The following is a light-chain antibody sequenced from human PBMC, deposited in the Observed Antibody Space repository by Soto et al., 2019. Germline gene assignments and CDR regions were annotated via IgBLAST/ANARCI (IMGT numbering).Light chain of an antibody. J-gene: IGKJ4*01. Sequence: EIVLTQSPATLSLSPGDTATLSCRASQSVSTYLAWYQQKPGQAPRFLIYGASNRASGIPARFSGSGSGTDFTLTISSLEPEDFAVYYCQQYSDWPLTFGGGTKLEIK. CDR3: QQYSDWPLT. CDR1: QSVSTY. V-gene: IGKV3-11*01. CDR2: GAS.